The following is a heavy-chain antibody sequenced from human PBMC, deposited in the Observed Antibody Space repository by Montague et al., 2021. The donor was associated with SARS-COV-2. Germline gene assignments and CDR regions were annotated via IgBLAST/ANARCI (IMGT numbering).Heavy chain of an antibody. CDR2: IYSSATEII. D-gene: IGHD3-3*01. J-gene: IGHJ4*02. CDR1: DGPISSYY. V-gene: IGHV4-4*07. CDR3: AREVVTFDSWNNSFRADYFDL. Sequence: SETLSLTCTVSDGPISSYYWSWMRRPAGKGLEWIGRIYSSATEIINYSPFLSSRVTMSIDTSKKQFSLHLTSVTAADTAVYYCAREVVTFDSWNNSFRADYFDLWGQGTLVTVSS.